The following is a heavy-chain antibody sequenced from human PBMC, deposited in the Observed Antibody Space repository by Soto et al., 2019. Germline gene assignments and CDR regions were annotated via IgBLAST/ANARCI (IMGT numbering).Heavy chain of an antibody. CDR1: GYTFTSYY. Sequence: ASVKVSCKASGYTFTSYYMHWVRQAPGQGLEWMGIINPSGGSTSYAQKFQGRVTMTRDTSTSTVYMELSSLRSEDTAVYYCARDLGGDTYYDILTGHNYYGMDVWGQGTTVTVSS. CDR2: INPSGGST. J-gene: IGHJ6*02. V-gene: IGHV1-46*01. D-gene: IGHD3-9*01. CDR3: ARDLGGDTYYDILTGHNYYGMDV.